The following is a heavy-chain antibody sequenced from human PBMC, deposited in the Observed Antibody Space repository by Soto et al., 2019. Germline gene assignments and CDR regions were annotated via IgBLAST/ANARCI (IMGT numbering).Heavy chain of an antibody. CDR3: ARRRGLVGSFDY. D-gene: IGHD3-9*01. Sequence: GGSLKISCKGSVYSFTTYWLGWVRQVPGKGLEWMGIIYPGDSDTRYSPSFQGQVTISADKSISAAYLQWSSLKASDTAMYFCARRRGLVGSFDYWGRGTLVTVSS. J-gene: IGHJ4*02. V-gene: IGHV5-51*01. CDR1: VYSFTTYW. CDR2: IYPGDSDT.